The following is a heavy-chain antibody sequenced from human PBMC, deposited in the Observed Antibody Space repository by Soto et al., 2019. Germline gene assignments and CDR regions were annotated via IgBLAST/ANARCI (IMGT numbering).Heavy chain of an antibody. CDR3: ARNNPVAGPYDAFDI. J-gene: IGHJ3*02. CDR2: INPSGGST. V-gene: IGHV1-46*01. Sequence: ASVKVSCKASGYTFTSYYMHWVRQAPGQGLEWMGIINPSGGSTSYAQKFQGRVTMTRDTSTSTVYMELSSLRSEDTAVYYCARNNPVAGPYDAFDIWGQGTMVIVSS. CDR1: GYTFTSYY. D-gene: IGHD6-19*01.